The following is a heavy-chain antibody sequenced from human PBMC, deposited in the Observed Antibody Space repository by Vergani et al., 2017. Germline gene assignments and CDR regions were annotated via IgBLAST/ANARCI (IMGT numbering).Heavy chain of an antibody. Sequence: EVQLVESGGGSVQSGGSLRLSCVASGFSFNTYWMHWVRQVPGKGLMWVARIDEYGNRATYGDFETGRFTISIDNAKNTVFLKMNNLRADDTGVYYCVRTEYCTGIACNTRFDSWGQGALVTVSS. CDR3: VRTEYCTGIACNTRFDS. D-gene: IGHD2-8*02. J-gene: IGHJ5*01. CDR1: GFSFNTYW. V-gene: IGHV3-74*03. CDR2: IDEYGNRA.